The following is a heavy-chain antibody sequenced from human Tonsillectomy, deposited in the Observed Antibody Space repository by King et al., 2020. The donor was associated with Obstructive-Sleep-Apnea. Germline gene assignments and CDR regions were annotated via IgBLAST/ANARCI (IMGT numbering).Heavy chain of an antibody. J-gene: IGHJ4*02. V-gene: IGHV1-69*12. CDR3: ARRINYSNYLDY. Sequence: QLVQSGAEVRKPESSVKVSCKASGGTFSNYAFSWVRQAPGQGLEWMGGIIPIFGTTNYAQKFQGRVTITADESTSTAYMELSSLRSEDTALYYCARRINYSNYLDYWGQGTLVTVSS. CDR1: GGTFSNYA. CDR2: IIPIFGTT. D-gene: IGHD4-11*01.